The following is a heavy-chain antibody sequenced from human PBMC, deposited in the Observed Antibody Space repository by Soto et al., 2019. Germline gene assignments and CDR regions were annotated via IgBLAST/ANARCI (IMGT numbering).Heavy chain of an antibody. CDR3: ARGQSVMYYFDY. CDR1: GFTFSSYA. V-gene: IGHV3-30-3*01. CDR2: ISYDGSNK. D-gene: IGHD3-3*01. J-gene: IGHJ4*02. Sequence: GGSLRLSCAASGFTFSSYAMHWVRQAPGKGLEWVAVISYDGSNKYYADSVKGRFTISRDNSKNTLYVQMNSLRAEDTAVYYCARGQSVMYYFDYWGQGTLVTVSS.